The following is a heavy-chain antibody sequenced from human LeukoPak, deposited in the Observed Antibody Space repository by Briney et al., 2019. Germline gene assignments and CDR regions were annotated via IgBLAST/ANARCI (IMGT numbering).Heavy chain of an antibody. Sequence: GGSLRLSCAASGFTVSSNYMSWVRQAPGKGLEWVSVIYSGGSTYYADSVKGRFTISRDNSKNTLYLQMNSLRAEDTAVYYCAAPSSVAARTLFDYWGQGTLVTVSS. V-gene: IGHV3-66*01. CDR1: GFTVSSNY. J-gene: IGHJ4*02. D-gene: IGHD6-6*01. CDR3: AAPSSVAARTLFDY. CDR2: IYSGGST.